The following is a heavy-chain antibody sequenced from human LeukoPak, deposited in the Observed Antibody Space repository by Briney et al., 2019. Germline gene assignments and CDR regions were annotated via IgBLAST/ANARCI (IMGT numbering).Heavy chain of an antibody. V-gene: IGHV1-46*01. J-gene: IGHJ6*03. D-gene: IGHD2-2*01. CDR2: INPSGGST. Sequence: ASVKVSCKASGYTFTSYYMHWVRQAPGQGLEWMGIINPSGGSTSYAQKFQGRVTMTRDMSTSTVYMELSSLRSEDTAVYYCARLGTSPRGYYYMDVWGKGTTVTVSS. CDR1: GYTFTSYY. CDR3: ARLGTSPRGYYYMDV.